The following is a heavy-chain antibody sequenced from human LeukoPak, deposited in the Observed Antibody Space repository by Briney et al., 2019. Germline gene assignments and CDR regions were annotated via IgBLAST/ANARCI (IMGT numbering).Heavy chain of an antibody. Sequence: GGSLRLSCAASGFTFSSYGMHWVRQAPGKGLEWVAVIWYDGSNKYYADSVKGRFTISRDNSKNTLYLQMNSLRAEDTAVYYFARDFRGSRGVIILDYWGQGTLVTVSS. J-gene: IGHJ4*02. CDR1: GFTFSSYG. V-gene: IGHV3-33*01. CDR3: ARDFRGSRGVIILDY. CDR2: IWYDGSNK. D-gene: IGHD3-10*01.